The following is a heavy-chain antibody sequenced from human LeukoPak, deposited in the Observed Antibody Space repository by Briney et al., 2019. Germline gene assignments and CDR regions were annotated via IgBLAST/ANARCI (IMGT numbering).Heavy chain of an antibody. CDR1: NFAFSTYA. Sequence: GGSLRLSCAASNFAFSTYAMTWVRQAPGKGLEWVANIKKDGSPSYYVDSVKGRFTISKDNARNSLYLQMNSLRAEDTAVYYCATEHYGSLAGWGQGTLVTVSS. J-gene: IGHJ4*02. V-gene: IGHV3-7*01. CDR3: ATEHYGSLAG. CDR2: IKKDGSPS. D-gene: IGHD2-15*01.